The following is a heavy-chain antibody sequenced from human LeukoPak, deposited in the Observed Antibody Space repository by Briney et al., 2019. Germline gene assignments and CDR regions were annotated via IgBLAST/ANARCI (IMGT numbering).Heavy chain of an antibody. CDR3: ARLSPGRNV. CDR2: MKTTSGNP. D-gene: IGHD2-15*01. CDR1: GYTFTSYD. Sequence: ASVKLSCKASGYTFTSYDINWVRQATGPGLEWMGWMKTTSGNPGYAQKFQGRVTLTRNTSISTAYLGLRSLRPEDTAVYYCARLSPGRNVWGQGTTVTVSS. V-gene: IGHV1-8*01. J-gene: IGHJ6*02.